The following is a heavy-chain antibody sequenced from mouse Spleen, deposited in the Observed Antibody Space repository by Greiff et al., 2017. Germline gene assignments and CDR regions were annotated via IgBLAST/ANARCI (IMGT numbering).Heavy chain of an antibody. D-gene: IGHD2-3*01. Sequence: VQLQQSGPELVKPGASVKISCKASGYTFTDYNMHWVKQSHGKSLEWIGYIYPYNGGTGYNQKFKSKATLTVDKSSSTAHMELLSLTSEDSAVYYCGRSRGLYDGYRYAMDYWGQGTSVTVSS. CDR3: GRSRGLYDGYRYAMDY. V-gene: IGHV1S29*02. CDR2: IYPYNGGT. CDR1: GYTFTDYN. J-gene: IGHJ4*01.